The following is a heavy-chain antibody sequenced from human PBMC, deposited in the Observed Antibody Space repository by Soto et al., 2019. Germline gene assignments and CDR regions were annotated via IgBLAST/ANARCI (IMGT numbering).Heavy chain of an antibody. Sequence: QVQLVQSGAEVMQPGSSVKVSCKPSGGTLTNFINYPINWVRQSPGQGLEWMGGIVPNIGTVNYGQKFQGRVTMTADKSTGTVYMELSSLRSDDSAIYYCARRNTAGFLRYFDNWGQGTLVTVSS. CDR1: GGTLTNFINYP. CDR3: ARRNTAGFLRYFDN. J-gene: IGHJ4*02. D-gene: IGHD6-19*01. V-gene: IGHV1-69*06. CDR2: IVPNIGTV.